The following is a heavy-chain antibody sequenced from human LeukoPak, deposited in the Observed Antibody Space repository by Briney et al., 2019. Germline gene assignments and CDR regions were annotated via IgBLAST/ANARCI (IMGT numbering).Heavy chain of an antibody. CDR3: ATRIMITCGGVIVIPLSSGFDY. J-gene: IGHJ4*02. CDR1: GGSFSGYY. V-gene: IGHV4-34*01. CDR2: IKHSGST. D-gene: IGHD3-16*02. Sequence: SETLSLTCAVYGGSFSGYYWSWIRQPPGKGLEWIREIKHSGSTNYNPSLKSRVTISVDTSKNQFSLKLSSVTAADTAVYYCATRIMITCGGVIVIPLSSGFDYWGQGTLVTVSS.